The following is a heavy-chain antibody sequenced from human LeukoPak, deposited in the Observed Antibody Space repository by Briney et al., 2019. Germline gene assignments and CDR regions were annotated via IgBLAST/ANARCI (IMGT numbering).Heavy chain of an antibody. D-gene: IGHD5-24*01. CDR3: ASVYKHGMDA. V-gene: IGHV1-46*01. CDR1: GYTVTSYY. CDR2: LNPSGGSS. J-gene: IGHJ6*02. Sequence: GASVKVSCKASGYTVTSYYMHWVRQAPGQGLEWMAILNPSGGSSNYAQKFQGRATLTRATSTGTVYMELSSLRSEDTAVYYCASVYKHGMDAWGQGTTVIVSS.